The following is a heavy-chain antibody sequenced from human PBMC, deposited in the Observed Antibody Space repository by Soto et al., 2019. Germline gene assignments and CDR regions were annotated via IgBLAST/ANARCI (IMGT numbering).Heavy chain of an antibody. D-gene: IGHD3-9*01. CDR3: VRFWPPPDHDTLTIYSDAFDL. V-gene: IGHV4-31*03. J-gene: IGHJ4*02. Sequence: PSETLSLTCTVSGGSISSGGYYWSWIRQHPGKGLEWIGYIYYSGSTYYNPSLKSRVTISVDTSKNQFSLKLRSVTAADTAIYYCVRFWPPPDHDTLTIYSDAFDLWGQGILVTVSS. CDR1: GGSISSGGYY. CDR2: IYYSGST.